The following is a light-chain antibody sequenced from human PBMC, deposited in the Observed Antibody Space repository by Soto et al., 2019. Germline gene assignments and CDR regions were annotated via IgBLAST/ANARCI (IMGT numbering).Light chain of an antibody. CDR1: QSVNSY. CDR3: QQRSNWLSIT. V-gene: IGKV3-11*01. CDR2: DAA. Sequence: EILLTQSPATVSLSPGERATLPCRSSQSVNSYLAWYQQKPGQAASLLIYDAANRATGSAARFSGSGSGTGFTLTISSLVPEDFAIYYCQQRSNWLSITFGQGTRLEIK. J-gene: IGKJ5*01.